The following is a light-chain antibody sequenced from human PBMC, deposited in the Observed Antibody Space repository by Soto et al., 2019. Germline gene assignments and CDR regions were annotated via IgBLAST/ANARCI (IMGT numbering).Light chain of an antibody. J-gene: IGKJ4*02. CDR3: MQALQNPQT. V-gene: IGKV2-28*01. Sequence: DIVMTQSPLSLPVTPGEPASISCRSSQSLLHSNGYNYLDWYLQKPGQSPQLLIYLGSSRASGVPDRFSGSGSGTDFKLKISRVEDEDVGVYYCMQALQNPQTFGGRTKVEIK. CDR2: LGS. CDR1: QSLLHSNGYNY.